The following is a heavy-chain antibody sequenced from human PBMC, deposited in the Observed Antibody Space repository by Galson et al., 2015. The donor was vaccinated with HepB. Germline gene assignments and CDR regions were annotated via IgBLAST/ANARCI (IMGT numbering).Heavy chain of an antibody. D-gene: IGHD3-22*01. J-gene: IGHJ4*02. Sequence: SLRLSCAASGFIFGDYAMSWFRQAPGKGLEWVGVIRSKAYGGTTKFAASVKGRFTIPRDDSKSIAYLQMNSLKSEDTAVYYCARVLRPYYDDSSGYGDYWGQGTLVTVSS. V-gene: IGHV3-49*03. CDR1: GFIFGDYA. CDR3: ARVLRPYYDDSSGYGDY. CDR2: IRSKAYGGTT.